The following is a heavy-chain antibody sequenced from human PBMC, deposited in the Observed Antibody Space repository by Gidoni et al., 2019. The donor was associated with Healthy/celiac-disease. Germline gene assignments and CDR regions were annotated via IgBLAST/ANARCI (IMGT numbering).Heavy chain of an antibody. J-gene: IGHJ4*02. CDR3: ARDRGPYGAHSY. CDR2: IYYSGST. D-gene: IGHD4-17*01. V-gene: IGHV4-59*01. Sequence: QPPGKGLEWIGYIYYSGSTNYNPSLKSRVTISVDTSKNQFSLKLSSVTAADTAVYYCARDRGPYGAHSYWGQGTLVTVSS.